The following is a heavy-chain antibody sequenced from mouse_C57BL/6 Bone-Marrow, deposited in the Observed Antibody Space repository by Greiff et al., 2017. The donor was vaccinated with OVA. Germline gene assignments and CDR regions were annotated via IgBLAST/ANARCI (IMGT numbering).Heavy chain of an antibody. CDR3: ASAQQLRTYWFAY. CDR2: IYPCSGNT. D-gene: IGHD3-2*02. V-gene: IGHV1-55*01. J-gene: IGHJ3*01. CDR1: GYTFTSYW. Sequence: VKLQQPGAELVKPGASVKMSCKASGYTFTSYWITWVKQRPGQGLEWIGDIYPCSGNTNYNEKFKGKATLTVDKSSSTAYMQLSSLTSEDSAVYCCASAQQLRTYWFAYWGQGTLVTVSA.